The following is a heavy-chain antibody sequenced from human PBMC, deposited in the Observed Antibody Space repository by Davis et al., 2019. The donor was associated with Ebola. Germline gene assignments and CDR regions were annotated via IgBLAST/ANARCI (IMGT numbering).Heavy chain of an antibody. CDR1: GFTFSTYA. V-gene: IGHV3-23*01. J-gene: IGHJ4*02. Sequence: GESLKISCAASGFTFSTYAMNWVRQAPGKGLEWVSGISGSGANTYYADSVKGRFTISRDNSKNTLYLQMNGLRVEDTARYYCAKEGLRNYWGQGTLVTVSS. CDR3: AKEGLRNY. CDR2: ISGSGANT.